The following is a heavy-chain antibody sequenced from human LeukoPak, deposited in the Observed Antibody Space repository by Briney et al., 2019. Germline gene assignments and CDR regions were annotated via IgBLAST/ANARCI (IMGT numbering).Heavy chain of an antibody. J-gene: IGHJ3*02. CDR3: ARLYYDILTGYLEGAFDI. D-gene: IGHD3-9*01. CDR2: IYYSGST. V-gene: IGHV4-30-4*01. Sequence: SLTLSLTCTVSGGSISSGDYYWSWIRQPPGKGLEWIGYIYYSGSTYYNPSLKSRVTISVDTSKNQFSLKLSSVTAADTAVYYCARLYYDILTGYLEGAFDIWGQGTMVTVSS. CDR1: GGSISSGDYY.